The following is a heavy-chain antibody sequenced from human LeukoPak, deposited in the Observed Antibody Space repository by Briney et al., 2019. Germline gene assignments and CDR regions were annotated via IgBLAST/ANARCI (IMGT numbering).Heavy chain of an antibody. CDR1: GYTFSIYD. Sequence: GGSLRLSCAASGYTFSIYDMHWVRQAPGKGLEWVAGMSYDGGHRYYGDSVKGRFTISRDNSKDTVYVETNSLRPEDTALYYCAKGCSSTSCAIEFDSWGQGTLVTVSS. V-gene: IGHV3-30*18. J-gene: IGHJ4*02. CDR3: AKGCSSTSCAIEFDS. CDR2: MSYDGGHR. D-gene: IGHD2-2*01.